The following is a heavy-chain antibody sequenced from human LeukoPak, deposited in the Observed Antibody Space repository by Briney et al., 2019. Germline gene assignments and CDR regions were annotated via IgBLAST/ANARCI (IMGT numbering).Heavy chain of an antibody. CDR1: GYSFTSYW. V-gene: IGHV5-51*01. J-gene: IGHJ4*02. Sequence: HGESLKISCKGSGYSFTSYWIGWVRQMPGKGLEWMGIIYPGDSDTRYSPSFQGQVTISADASINTAYLRWSSLEASDTAMYFCAFGASNWDQFDYWGQGTLVTVSS. CDR2: IYPGDSDT. D-gene: IGHD7-27*01. CDR3: AFGASNWDQFDY.